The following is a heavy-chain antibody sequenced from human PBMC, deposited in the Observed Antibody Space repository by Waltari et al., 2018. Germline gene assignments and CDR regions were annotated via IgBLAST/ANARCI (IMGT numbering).Heavy chain of an antibody. CDR1: GYTFTSYY. CDR3: ARGGTELVVPAAFCY. Sequence: QVQLVQSGAEVKKPGDSVKVSCKASGYTFTSYYMHWVRQAPGQGLGWMGIINPSAGSTSYAQKFQARFTMTRDTSTSTVYMELSSLRSEDTAVYYCARGGTELVVPAAFCYCGQGTLVTVSS. V-gene: IGHV1-46*01. D-gene: IGHD2-2*01. J-gene: IGHJ4*02. CDR2: INPSAGST.